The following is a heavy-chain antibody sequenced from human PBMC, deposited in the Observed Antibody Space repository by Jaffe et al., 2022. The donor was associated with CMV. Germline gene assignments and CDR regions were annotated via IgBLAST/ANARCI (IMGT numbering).Heavy chain of an antibody. CDR1: GFTYNSYA. CDR2: ISGSGVSS. CDR3: AKDQGPLSATLIHDYGMDV. V-gene: IGHV3-23*01. J-gene: IGHJ6*02. Sequence: QLLESGGGLVQPGGSLRLSCAASGFTYNSYAMSWVRLAPGKGLEWVSAISGSGVSSYYVDSVKGRFTISRDNSKNTLFLQMNSLRAEDTAIYYCAKDQGPLSATLIHDYGMDVWGQGTTVTVSS.